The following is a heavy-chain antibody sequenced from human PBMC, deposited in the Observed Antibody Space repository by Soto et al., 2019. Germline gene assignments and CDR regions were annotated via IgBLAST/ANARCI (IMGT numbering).Heavy chain of an antibody. D-gene: IGHD2-8*02. CDR1: GFTFHTYG. CDR3: ARIDCTGDNCNPYYHYGMDV. V-gene: IGHV3-33*01. Sequence: GGSLRLSCAASGFTFHTYGMHWVRQIPGKGLQWVAIIWYDGSIKYYADSVRGRFTISRDNSKNALYLQMNSLRDEDTAVYYCARIDCTGDNCNPYYHYGMDVWGQGTTVTVSS. CDR2: IWYDGSIK. J-gene: IGHJ6*02.